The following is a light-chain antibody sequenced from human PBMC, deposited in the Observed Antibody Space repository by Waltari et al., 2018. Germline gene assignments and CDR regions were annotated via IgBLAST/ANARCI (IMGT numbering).Light chain of an antibody. CDR1: QSVSSN. J-gene: IGKJ4*01. CDR3: QQYNNWPRT. CDR2: GAS. V-gene: IGKV3-15*01. Sequence: EIVMTQSPATLSVSPGERATLSCRASQSVSSNLAWYQQKPGQAPRLLIYGASTRATGIPARFSGGGSGTEFTLTISSLQSEDFAVYYCQQYNNWPRTFGGGTKVEI.